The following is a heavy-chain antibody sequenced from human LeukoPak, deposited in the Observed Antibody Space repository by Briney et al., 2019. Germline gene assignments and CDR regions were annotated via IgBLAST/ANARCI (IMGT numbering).Heavy chain of an antibody. CDR1: GGSISSGSYY. V-gene: IGHV4-61*02. Sequence: SQTLSLTCSVPGGSISSGSYYWSWIRQPPGKGLEWIGRIYTSGSTNHNPSLKSRVTISVDTSKNQFSLKLSSVTAADTALYFCARDSLLPSAMGYYYMDVWGKGTTVTVSS. CDR3: ARDSLLPSAMGYYYMDV. D-gene: IGHD2-2*01. CDR2: IYTSGST. J-gene: IGHJ6*03.